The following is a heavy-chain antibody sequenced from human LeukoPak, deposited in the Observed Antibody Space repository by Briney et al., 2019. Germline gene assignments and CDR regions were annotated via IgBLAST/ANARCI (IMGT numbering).Heavy chain of an antibody. J-gene: IGHJ3*02. Sequence: GGSLRLSCAASGFTFDDYGMSWVRQAPGKGLEWVSGINWNGGSTGYADSVKGRFTISRDNAKNSLYLQMNSLRAEDTALYYCARTQTPGVGANYAFDIWGQGTMVTVSS. V-gene: IGHV3-20*04. CDR3: ARTQTPGVGANYAFDI. D-gene: IGHD1-26*01. CDR1: GFTFDDYG. CDR2: INWNGGST.